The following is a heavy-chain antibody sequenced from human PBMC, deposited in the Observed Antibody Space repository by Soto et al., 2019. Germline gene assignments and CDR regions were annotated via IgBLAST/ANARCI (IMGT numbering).Heavy chain of an antibody. J-gene: IGHJ4*02. CDR3: ARDPLHYDILTGYSPNYFDF. Sequence: VGSLRLSCAASGFTFSDYGMHWVRQAPGKGLEWVAVIWYDGSNKYYADSVKGRFTISRDNSKNTLYLQMNSLRAEDTAVYYCARDPLHYDILTGYSPNYFDFWGQGTLVTVSS. V-gene: IGHV3-33*01. D-gene: IGHD3-9*01. CDR2: IWYDGSNK. CDR1: GFTFSDYG.